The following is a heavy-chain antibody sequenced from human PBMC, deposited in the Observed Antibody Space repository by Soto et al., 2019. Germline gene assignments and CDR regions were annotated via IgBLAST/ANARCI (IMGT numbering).Heavy chain of an antibody. J-gene: IGHJ6*02. CDR1: GGSFSGYY. Sequence: PSETLSLTCAVYGGSFSGYYWSWIRQPPGKGLEWIGEINHSGSTNYNPSLKSRVTISVDTSKNQFSLKLSSETAADTAVYYCARGRVYAFWSGYYRHGMDVWGQGTTVTVSS. V-gene: IGHV4-34*01. CDR2: INHSGST. D-gene: IGHD3-3*01. CDR3: ARGRVYAFWSGYYRHGMDV.